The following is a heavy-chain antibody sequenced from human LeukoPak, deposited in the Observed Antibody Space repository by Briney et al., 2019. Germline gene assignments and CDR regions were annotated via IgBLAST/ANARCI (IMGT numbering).Heavy chain of an antibody. Sequence: SQTLSLTCTVSGGSISSGGYYWSWIRQPPGKGLEWIGRIYTTGITNYNPSLKSRVSVSVDTSKNQFSLKLSSVTAADTAVYYCARGKVVAGTPGQNSWDSWGQGTLVTVSS. CDR1: GGSISSGGYY. V-gene: IGHV4-61*02. D-gene: IGHD6-19*01. CDR3: ARGKVVAGTPGQNSWDS. J-gene: IGHJ4*02. CDR2: IYTTGIT.